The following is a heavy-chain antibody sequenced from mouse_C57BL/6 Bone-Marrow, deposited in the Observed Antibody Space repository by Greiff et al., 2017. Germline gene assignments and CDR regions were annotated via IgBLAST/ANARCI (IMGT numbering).Heavy chain of an antibody. CDR1: GFTFSSYA. CDR3: ARQVWTGTFAY. D-gene: IGHD4-1*01. J-gene: IGHJ2*01. V-gene: IGHV5-4*03. Sequence: DVKLVESGGGLVKPGGSLKLSCAASGFTFSSYAMSWVRQTPEKRLEWVATISDGGSYTYYPDNVKGRFTISRDNAKNNLYLQMSHLKSEDTAMYYCARQVWTGTFAYWGQGTTLTVSS. CDR2: ISDGGSYT.